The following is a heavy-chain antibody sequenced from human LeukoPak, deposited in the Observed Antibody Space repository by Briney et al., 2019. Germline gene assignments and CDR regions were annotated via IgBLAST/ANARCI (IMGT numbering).Heavy chain of an antibody. V-gene: IGHV3-23*01. J-gene: IGHJ4*02. Sequence: PGGSLRLSCAASGFTFSDFAMSWVRLAPGKGLDWVSSIEKNAGGAYYADSVKGRFTVSRDNSKNTLYLQMSSLRVEDTALYYCAKQEGALIENWCFDHWGLGTLVTVSS. CDR3: AKQEGALIENWCFDH. CDR2: IEKNAGGA. CDR1: GFTFSDFA. D-gene: IGHD1-26*01.